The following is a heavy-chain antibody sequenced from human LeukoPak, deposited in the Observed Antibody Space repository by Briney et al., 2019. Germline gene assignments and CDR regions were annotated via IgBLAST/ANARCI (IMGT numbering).Heavy chain of an antibody. J-gene: IGHJ5*02. D-gene: IGHD3-22*01. Sequence: GASVKVSCKASGYTFTSYYMHWVRQAPGQGLEWMGIINPSGGSTSYAQKFQGRVTMTRDMSTSTVYMELSSLRSEDTAVYYCARDGYYDDSSGYLQWFDPWGQGTLVTVSS. CDR2: INPSGGST. CDR1: GYTFTSYY. V-gene: IGHV1-46*01. CDR3: ARDGYYDDSSGYLQWFDP.